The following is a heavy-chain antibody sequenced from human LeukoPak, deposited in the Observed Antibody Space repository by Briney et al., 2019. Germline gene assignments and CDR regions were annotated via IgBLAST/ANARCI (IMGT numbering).Heavy chain of an antibody. V-gene: IGHV3-66*01. CDR2: IYSGSST. D-gene: IGHD2-15*01. CDR3: ARVQVVDAFNV. Sequence: GGSLRLSCAASGFTVSSSYMTWVRQAPGKGLEWVSVIYSGSSTYYADSVKGRFTISRDNSKNALCLQMNSLRAEDTAVYYCARVQVVDAFNVWGQGTLVTVSS. J-gene: IGHJ3*01. CDR1: GFTVSSSY.